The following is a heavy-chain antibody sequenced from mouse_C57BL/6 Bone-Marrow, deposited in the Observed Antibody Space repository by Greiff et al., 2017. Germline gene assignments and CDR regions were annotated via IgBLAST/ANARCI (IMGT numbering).Heavy chain of an antibody. V-gene: IGHV1-4*01. D-gene: IGHD2-5*01. CDR3: ARGQYSNYVFAY. CDR1: GYTFPSYT. J-gene: IGHJ3*01. Sequence: VQLVESGAELARPGASVKMSCKASGYTFPSYTMHWVKQRPGQGLEWIGYINPSSGYTKYNQKFKDKATLTADKASSTAYMQLSSLTSEDSAVYYCARGQYSNYVFAYWGQGTLVTVSA. CDR2: INPSSGYT.